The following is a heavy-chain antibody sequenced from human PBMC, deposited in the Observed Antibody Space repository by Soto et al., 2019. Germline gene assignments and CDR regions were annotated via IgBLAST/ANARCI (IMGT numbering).Heavy chain of an antibody. CDR1: GYTFTSYD. V-gene: IGHV1-8*01. CDR2: MNPNSGNT. Sequence: ASVKVTCKDSGYTFTSYDINWVRQATGQGLEWMGWMNPNSGNTGYAQKFQGRVTMTRNTSISTAYMELSSLRSEDTAVYYCAKADWNVWGPDYWGQGTLVTVSS. CDR3: AKADWNVWGPDY. D-gene: IGHD1-1*01. J-gene: IGHJ4*02.